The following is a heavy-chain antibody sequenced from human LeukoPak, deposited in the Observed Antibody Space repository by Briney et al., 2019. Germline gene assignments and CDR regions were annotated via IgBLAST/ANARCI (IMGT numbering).Heavy chain of an antibody. V-gene: IGHV3-23*01. CDR1: GFTFSTYA. Sequence: GGSLRLSCAASGFTFSTYAMTWVRQAPGKGLEWVSGINSNGDEIYYADSVRGRFTISRDNSNNALYLQMDSLRAEDTAVYYCARAVENYYDFYYWGQGTLVTVSS. CDR2: INSNGDEI. CDR3: ARAVENYYDFYY. D-gene: IGHD1-26*01. J-gene: IGHJ4*02.